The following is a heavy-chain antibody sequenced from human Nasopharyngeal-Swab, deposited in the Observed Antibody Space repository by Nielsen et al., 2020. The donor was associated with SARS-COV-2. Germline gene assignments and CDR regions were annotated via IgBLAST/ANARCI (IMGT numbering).Heavy chain of an antibody. CDR3: AKEEVPNDY. CDR1: GFTFSSFA. Sequence: GESLKISCAASGFTFSSFATSWVRQAPGKGLEWVSSISENGDSTYHADSVKGRFTISRDNDRNTVYLQMNSLRVEDTAVYYCAKEEVPNDYWGQGTLVTVSS. J-gene: IGHJ4*02. CDR2: ISENGDST. V-gene: IGHV3-23*01. D-gene: IGHD4/OR15-4a*01.